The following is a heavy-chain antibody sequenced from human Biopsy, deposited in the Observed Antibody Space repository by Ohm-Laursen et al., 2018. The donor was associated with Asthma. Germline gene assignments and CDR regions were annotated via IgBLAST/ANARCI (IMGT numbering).Heavy chain of an antibody. Sequence: PGTLPLTCSLSSGSGGYMRSGNYYWGWIRQPPGKGLEWIGSIYYSGTTYYNPSLESRVTVSADTSKIQFSLKLTSVTAADTAVYYCVRGSSSWHHGPFHYYYGLDVWGQGTLVTVSS. CDR1: SGSGGYMRSGNYY. CDR2: IYYSGTT. V-gene: IGHV4-39*01. CDR3: VRGSSSWHHGPFHYYYGLDV. J-gene: IGHJ6*02. D-gene: IGHD6-13*01.